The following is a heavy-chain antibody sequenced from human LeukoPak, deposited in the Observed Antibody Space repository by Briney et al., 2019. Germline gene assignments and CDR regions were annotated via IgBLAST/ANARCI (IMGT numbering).Heavy chain of an antibody. D-gene: IGHD1-26*01. V-gene: IGHV3-30*04. Sequence: GRSLRLSCAASGFTFSSYAMHWVRQAPGKGLEWVAVISYDGSNKYYADSVKGRFTISRDNAKNSLYLQMNSLRAEDTAVYYCARDLSGSSDYWGQGTLVTVSS. J-gene: IGHJ4*02. CDR1: GFTFSSYA. CDR3: ARDLSGSSDY. CDR2: ISYDGSNK.